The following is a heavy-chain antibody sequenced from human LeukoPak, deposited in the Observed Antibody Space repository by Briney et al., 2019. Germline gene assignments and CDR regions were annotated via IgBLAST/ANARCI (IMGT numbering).Heavy chain of an antibody. D-gene: IGHD3-3*01. CDR1: GFTFSSYG. CDR3: AREYYDFTTCNFDY. J-gene: IGHJ4*02. Sequence: GGSLRLSCAASGFTFSSYGMHWVRQAPGKGLEWVACIRYDGSNKYYADSVKGRFTISRDNSKNTLYLQMNSLRAEDTAVYYCAREYYDFTTCNFDYWGQGTLVTVSS. CDR2: IRYDGSNK. V-gene: IGHV3-30*02.